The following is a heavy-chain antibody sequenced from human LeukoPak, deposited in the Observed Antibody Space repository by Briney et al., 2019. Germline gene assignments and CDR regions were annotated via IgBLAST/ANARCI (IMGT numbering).Heavy chain of an antibody. CDR2: VYYTGST. J-gene: IGHJ4*02. V-gene: IGHV4-39*01. CDR3: ARQTNRGAGNFDF. CDR1: GVSISSSNFF. Sequence: PSETLSLTCTVSGVSISSSNFFWAWISQPPGKGLEWVATVYYTGSTRYNPSLRSRVTVSADLSKDQFSLTLSSVTAADTAVYYCARQTNRGAGNFDFWGQGTLVAVSS. D-gene: IGHD1-1*01.